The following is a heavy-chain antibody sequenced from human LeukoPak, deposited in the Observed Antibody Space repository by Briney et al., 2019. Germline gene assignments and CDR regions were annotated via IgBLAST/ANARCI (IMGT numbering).Heavy chain of an antibody. CDR3: ARVGIISEPTATFYFDY. J-gene: IGHJ4*02. CDR2: IFYTGST. V-gene: IGHV4-30-4*01. Sequence: SETLSLTCTVSGASIRSGDYYWSWIRQPPGKGLEWLGYIFYTGSTYYNPSLNSRINISVVTSKNQFSLQLSSVTAADTAVYYCARVGIISEPTATFYFDYWGQGTLVTVSS. D-gene: IGHD1-1*01. CDR1: GASIRSGDYY.